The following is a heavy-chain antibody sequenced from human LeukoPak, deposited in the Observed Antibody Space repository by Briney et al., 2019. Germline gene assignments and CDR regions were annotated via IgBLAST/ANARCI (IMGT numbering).Heavy chain of an antibody. V-gene: IGHV1-18*01. CDR3: AYCSGGGCYSRSFDY. D-gene: IGHD2-15*01. CDR2: ISAYNGNT. CDR1: GYTFTSYG. Sequence: ASVKVSCKASGYTFTSYGISWVRQAPGQGLEWMGWISAYNGNTNYAQKLQGRVTMTTDTSTSTAYMELRSLRSDDTAVYYCAYCSGGGCYSRSFDYWGQGTLVTVSS. J-gene: IGHJ4*02.